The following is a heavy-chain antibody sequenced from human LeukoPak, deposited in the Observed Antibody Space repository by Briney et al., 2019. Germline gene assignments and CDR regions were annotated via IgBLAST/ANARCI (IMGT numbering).Heavy chain of an antibody. D-gene: IGHD4-17*01. CDR1: GFTVSSNY. J-gene: IGHJ4*02. V-gene: IGHV3-66*01. CDR3: ARGGNGDYTYYFDS. CDR2: IYSGGST. Sequence: PGGSLRLSCAASGFTVSSNYMSWVRQAPGKGLEWVSVIYSGGSTYYADSVKGRFTISRENANNSLYLQMNSLRDGDTGVYYCARGGNGDYTYYFDSWGQGSLVTVSS.